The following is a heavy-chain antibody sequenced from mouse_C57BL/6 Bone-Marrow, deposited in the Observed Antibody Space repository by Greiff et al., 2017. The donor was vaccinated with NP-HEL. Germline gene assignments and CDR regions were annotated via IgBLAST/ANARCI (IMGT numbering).Heavy chain of an antibody. CDR1: GYTFTSYW. J-gene: IGHJ4*01. D-gene: IGHD2-1*01. V-gene: IGHV1-5*01. CDR2: IYPGNSDT. CDR3: TYGNYYYAMDY. Sequence: EVQLQQSGTVLARPGASVKMSCKTSGYTFTSYWMHWVNQRPGQGLEWIGAIYPGNSDTSYNQKFKGKAKLTAVTSASTAYMEFSSLTNEDSAVYYCTYGNYYYAMDYWGQGTSVTVSS.